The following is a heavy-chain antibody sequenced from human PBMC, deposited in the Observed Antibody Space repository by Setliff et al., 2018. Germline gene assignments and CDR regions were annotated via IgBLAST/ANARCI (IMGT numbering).Heavy chain of an antibody. CDR1: GFTFSSYW. Sequence: PGGSLRLSCAASGFTFSSYWMSWVRQAPGKGLEWVANIKQDGSEKYYGDSVKGRFTVSRDNAKKSLYLQMNSLGDEDTAVYYCVMGXXXXGPNWGQGTLVTVSS. CDR3: VMGXXXXGPN. V-gene: IGHV3-7*01. D-gene: IGHD3-16*01. CDR2: IKQDGSEK. J-gene: IGHJ4*02.